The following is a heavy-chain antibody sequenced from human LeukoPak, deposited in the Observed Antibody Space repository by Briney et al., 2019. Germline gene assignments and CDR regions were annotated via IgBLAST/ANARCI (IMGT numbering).Heavy chain of an antibody. CDR2: IYSGGST. V-gene: IGHV3-53*01. Sequence: GGSLRLSCAASGFTLSSYAMSWVRQAPGKGLEWVSVIYSGGSTYYADSVKGRFTISRDNSKNTLYLQMNSLRAEDTAVYYCARRSSGWGYYMDVWGKGTTVTISS. CDR1: GFTLSSYA. J-gene: IGHJ6*03. CDR3: ARRSSGWGYYMDV. D-gene: IGHD6-19*01.